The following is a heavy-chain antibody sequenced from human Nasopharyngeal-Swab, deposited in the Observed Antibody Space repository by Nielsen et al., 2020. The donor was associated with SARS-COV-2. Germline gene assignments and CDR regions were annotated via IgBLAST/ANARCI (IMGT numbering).Heavy chain of an antibody. J-gene: IGHJ4*02. D-gene: IGHD5-12*01. CDR2: IYYSGST. CDR1: GGSVSSGSYY. CDR3: ARVGYSGYDYNDY. Sequence: GSLRLSCTVSGGSVSSGSYYWSWMRQPPGKGLEWIGYIYYSGSTNYNPSLKSRVTISVDTSKNQFYLKLSSVTAADTAVYYCARVGYSGYDYNDYWGQGTLVTVSS. V-gene: IGHV4-61*01.